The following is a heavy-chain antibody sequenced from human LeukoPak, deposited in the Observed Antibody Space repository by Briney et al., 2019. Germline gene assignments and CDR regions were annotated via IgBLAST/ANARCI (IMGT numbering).Heavy chain of an antibody. V-gene: IGHV4-34*01. D-gene: IGHD5-12*01. CDR2: INHSGST. CDR3: AGLGYRGYPDTY. CDR1: GGSFSGYY. J-gene: IGHJ4*02. Sequence: SETLSLTCAVYGGSFSGYYWSWIRQPPGKGLEWIGEINHSGSTNYNPSLKSRVTISVDTSKNQFSLKLSSVTAADTAVYYCAGLGYRGYPDTYWGQGTLVTVSS.